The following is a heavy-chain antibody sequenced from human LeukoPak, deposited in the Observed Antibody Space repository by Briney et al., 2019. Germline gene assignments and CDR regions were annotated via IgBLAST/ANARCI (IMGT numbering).Heavy chain of an antibody. J-gene: IGHJ4*02. V-gene: IGHV1-18*01. D-gene: IGHD2/OR15-2a*01. CDR1: AYSFTNYG. CDR3: ARDLRGYFNFDY. Sequence: ASVKVSCKTSAYSFTNYGITWVRQAPGQGLEWMGWISTYNSNTNYAQKFQGRVTMTTDTSTSTAYMELRSLRSDDTAVYYCARDLRGYFNFDYWGQGTLVTVSS. CDR2: ISTYNSNT.